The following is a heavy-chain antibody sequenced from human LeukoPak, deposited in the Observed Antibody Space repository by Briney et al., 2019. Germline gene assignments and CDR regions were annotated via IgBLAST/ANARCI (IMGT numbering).Heavy chain of an antibody. V-gene: IGHV3-9*01. J-gene: IGHJ4*02. CDR1: GFTFDDYA. CDR2: ISWNSGSI. Sequence: PGGSLRLSCAASGFTFDDYAMHWVRQAPGKGLEWVSGISWNSGSIGYADSVKGRFTISRDNAKNSLYLQMNSLRAEDTALYYCAKDIGYSYTGFDYWGQETLVTVSS. CDR3: AKDIGYSYTGFDY. D-gene: IGHD5-18*01.